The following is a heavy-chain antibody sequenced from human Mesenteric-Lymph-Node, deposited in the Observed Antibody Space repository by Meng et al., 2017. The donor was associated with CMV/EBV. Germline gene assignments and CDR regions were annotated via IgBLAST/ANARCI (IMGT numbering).Heavy chain of an antibody. CDR2: INPSGGST. J-gene: IGHJ4*02. CDR3: AREEAVAGNRGYYFDY. CDR1: GYTFTSYY. D-gene: IGHD6-19*01. V-gene: IGHV1-46*01. Sequence: GYTFTSYYMHWVRQAPGQGLEWMGIINPSGGSTSYAQKFQGRVTMTRDTSTSTVYMELSSLRSEDTAVYYCAREEAVAGNRGYYFDYWGQGTLVTVSS.